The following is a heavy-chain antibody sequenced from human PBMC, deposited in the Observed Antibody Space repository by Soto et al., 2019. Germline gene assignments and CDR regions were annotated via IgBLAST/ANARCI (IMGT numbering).Heavy chain of an antibody. CDR1: GFIFSSYA. D-gene: IGHD4-17*01. CDR3: AKDHYGADGDYYYYGMDV. V-gene: IGHV3-23*01. J-gene: IGHJ6*02. CDR2: ISGSGDNT. Sequence: GGSLRLSCAASGFIFSSYAMTWVRQSPGKGLEWVSAISGSGDNTYDADSVMGRFTISRDNSKSTLYLQMNSLRAEDTAVYYCAKDHYGADGDYYYYGMDVWGQGTTVTVSS.